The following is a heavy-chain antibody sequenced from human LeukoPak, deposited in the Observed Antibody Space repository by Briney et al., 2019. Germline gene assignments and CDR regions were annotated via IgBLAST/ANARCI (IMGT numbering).Heavy chain of an antibody. CDR2: INPNSGGT. J-gene: IGHJ4*02. D-gene: IGHD6-19*01. V-gene: IGHV1-2*02. CDR3: ARDEQWLVRGDFDY. CDR1: GYTFTSYY. Sequence: ASVKVSCKASGYTFTSYYMHWVRQAPGQGLEWMGWINPNSGGTNYAQKFQGRVTMTRDTSISTAYMELSRLRSDDTAVYYCARDEQWLVRGDFDYWGQGTLVTVSS.